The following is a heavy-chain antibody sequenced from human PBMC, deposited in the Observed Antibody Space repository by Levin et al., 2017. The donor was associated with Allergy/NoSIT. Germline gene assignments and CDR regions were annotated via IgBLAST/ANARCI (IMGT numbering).Heavy chain of an antibody. J-gene: IGHJ5*02. CDR2: INPNSGGT. D-gene: IGHD1-7*01. Sequence: ASVKVSCKASGYTFTGYYMHWVRQAPGQGLEWMGWINPNSGGTNYAQKFQGRVTMTRDTSISTAYMELSRLRSDDTAVYYCACQATGTNRFDPWGQGTLVTVSS. CDR3: ACQATGTNRFDP. V-gene: IGHV1-2*02. CDR1: GYTFTGYY.